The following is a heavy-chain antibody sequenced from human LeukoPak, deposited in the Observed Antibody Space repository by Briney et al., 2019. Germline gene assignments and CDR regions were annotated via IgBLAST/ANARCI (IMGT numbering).Heavy chain of an antibody. V-gene: IGHV4-4*07. J-gene: IGHJ4*02. D-gene: IGHD5-18*01. CDR1: GGTISSYY. CDR2: IHPSGST. Sequence: SETLSLTCTVSGGTISSYYWSWIRQPAGKGLEWIGRIHPSGSTNYNPSLKSRVTLSVDTSKNQFSLKLNSVTAADTAVYYCARDLRGVGRGYSYGINYFDYWGQGTLVTVSS. CDR3: ARDLRGVGRGYSYGINYFDY.